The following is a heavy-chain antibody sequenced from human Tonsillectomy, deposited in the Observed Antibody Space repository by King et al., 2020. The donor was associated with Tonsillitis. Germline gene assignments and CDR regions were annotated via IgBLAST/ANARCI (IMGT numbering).Heavy chain of an antibody. CDR1: GFTFSDYY. D-gene: IGHD3-10*01. Sequence: VQLVESGGGLVKPGGSLRLSCAASGFTFSDYYMSWIRQAPGKGLEWVSYISSSGSTIYYADSVKGRFTISRDNAKNSLYLQMNSLRAEDTAVYYCARLRSSLRERGLAIPNIPVGLTGLYYYYGMDVWGQGTTVTVSS. J-gene: IGHJ6*02. CDR3: ARLRSSLRERGLAIPNIPVGLTGLYYYYGMDV. V-gene: IGHV3-11*01. CDR2: ISSSGSTI.